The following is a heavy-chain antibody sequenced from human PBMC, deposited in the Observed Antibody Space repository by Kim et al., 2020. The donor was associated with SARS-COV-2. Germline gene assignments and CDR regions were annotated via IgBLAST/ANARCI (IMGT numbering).Heavy chain of an antibody. CDR3: ARSGHRLRLGNGGPHFDY. V-gene: IGHV4-59*01. CDR2: IYYSGST. Sequence: SETLSLTCTVSGGSISSYYWSWIRQPPGKGLEWIGYIYYSGSTNYNPSLKSRVTISVDTSKNQFSLKLSSVTAADTAVYYCARSGHRLRLGNGGPHFDYWGQGTLVTVSS. CDR1: GGSISSYY. D-gene: IGHD3-16*01. J-gene: IGHJ4*02.